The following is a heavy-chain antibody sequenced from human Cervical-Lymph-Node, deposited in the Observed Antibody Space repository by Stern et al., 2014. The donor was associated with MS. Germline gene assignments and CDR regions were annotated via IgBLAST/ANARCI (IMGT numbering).Heavy chain of an antibody. CDR2: FDPEHGET. CDR1: GYTLSEIS. V-gene: IGHV1-24*01. J-gene: IGHJ6*02. D-gene: IGHD2-21*02. Sequence: QVQLMQSGAAVKKPGASVKVSCKVSGYTLSEISMHWVRQAPGTGLEWMGGFDPEHGETRYAQKFQGRVTMAEDRSTDTAYMELSSLRSEDTAVYYCATHRGRVTYYYGMDVWGQGTTVTVSS. CDR3: ATHRGRVTYYYGMDV.